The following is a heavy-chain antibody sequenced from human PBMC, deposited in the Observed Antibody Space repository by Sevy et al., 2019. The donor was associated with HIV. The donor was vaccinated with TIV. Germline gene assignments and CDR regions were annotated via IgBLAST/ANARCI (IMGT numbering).Heavy chain of an antibody. J-gene: IGHJ6*02. CDR2: ISYDGSNK. D-gene: IGHD2-2*01. CDR1: GFTFSSYA. CDR3: ASLPGTIVVVPAAPSGGYYYGMDV. V-gene: IGHV3-30*04. Sequence: GGSLRLSCAASGFTFSSYAMHWVRQAPGKGLEWVAVISYDGSNKYYADSVKGRFTISRDNSKDTLYLQMNSLRAEDTAVYYWASLPGTIVVVPAAPSGGYYYGMDVWGQGTTVTVSS.